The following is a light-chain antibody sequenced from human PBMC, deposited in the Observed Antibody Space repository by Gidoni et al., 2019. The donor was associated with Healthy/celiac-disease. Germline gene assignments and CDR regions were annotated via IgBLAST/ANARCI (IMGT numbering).Light chain of an antibody. V-gene: IGKV3-20*01. CDR3: QQYGSSPRLT. Sequence: EIVLTQSPGTLSLSPGERATLSCRASQSVSSSYLAWYQQKPGHAPRLLIYGASSRATGIPDRFSGSGSGTDLTLTISRLEPEDFAVYYCQQYGSSPRLTFGGGTKVEIK. J-gene: IGKJ4*01. CDR2: GAS. CDR1: QSVSSSY.